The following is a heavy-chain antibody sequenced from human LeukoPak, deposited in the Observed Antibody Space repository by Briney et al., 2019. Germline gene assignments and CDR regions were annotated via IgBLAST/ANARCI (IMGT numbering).Heavy chain of an antibody. CDR2: MSHDGSNK. CDR3: AKLDSSGWSRPFDY. Sequence: GGSLRLSCAASGFTFSSYAMHWVRQAPGKGPEWVAVMSHDGSNKYYGDSVKGRFTISRDNSKNTLYLQMNSLRAEDTAVYYCAKLDSSGWSRPFDYWGQGTLVTVSS. J-gene: IGHJ4*02. D-gene: IGHD6-19*01. V-gene: IGHV3-30*18. CDR1: GFTFSSYA.